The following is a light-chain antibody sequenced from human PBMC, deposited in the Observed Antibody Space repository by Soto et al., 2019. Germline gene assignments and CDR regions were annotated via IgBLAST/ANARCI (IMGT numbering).Light chain of an antibody. CDR1: SSDVGGYNY. CDR2: EVN. J-gene: IGLJ1*01. V-gene: IGLV2-18*01. Sequence: QSALTQPPSASGSPGQSVAISCTGTSSDVGGYNYVSWYQQHPGKAPKLMIYEVNNRPSGVPDRFSGSKSGSSASLTISGLQAEDEADYYCSLYISGSTYVFGTGTKVTVL. CDR3: SLYISGSTYV.